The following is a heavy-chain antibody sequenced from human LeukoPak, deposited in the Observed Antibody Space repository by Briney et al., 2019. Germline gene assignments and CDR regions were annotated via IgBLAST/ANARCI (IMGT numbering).Heavy chain of an antibody. CDR2: ISYDASNK. CDR3: AKDHDYDTSALGY. Sequence: GGSLRLSCAVSGFTFSSNGIHWVRQAPGKGLEWVAVISYDASNKYYADSVKGRFTISRDNSKNTLYLQMNSLRAEDTAVYYCAKDHDYDTSALGYWGQGTLVTVSS. V-gene: IGHV3-30*18. CDR1: GFTFSSNG. J-gene: IGHJ4*02. D-gene: IGHD3-22*01.